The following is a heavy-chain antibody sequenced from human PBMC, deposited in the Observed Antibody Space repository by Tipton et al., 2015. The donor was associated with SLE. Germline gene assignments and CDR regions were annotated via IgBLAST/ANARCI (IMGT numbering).Heavy chain of an antibody. D-gene: IGHD6-13*01. V-gene: IGHV4-34*01. CDR3: ARAEFSSNWYMYWHFDL. Sequence: TLSLTCAVYGRSFIGSYWTWIRQPPGKGLEWIGDIDHSGVTHYNPSLKSRVTISRDTSGNHFPLNLNSVTATDTAVYYCARAEFSSNWYMYWHFDLWGRGTLVTVSS. J-gene: IGHJ2*01. CDR2: IDHSGVT. CDR1: GRSFIGSY.